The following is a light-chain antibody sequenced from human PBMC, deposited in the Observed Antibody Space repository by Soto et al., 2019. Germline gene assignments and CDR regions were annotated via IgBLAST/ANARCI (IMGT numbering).Light chain of an antibody. V-gene: IGLV2-14*01. J-gene: IGLJ2*01. CDR3: SSYSTGSTLVV. CDR1: SNDVGGYNF. CDR2: EVN. Sequence: QSALTQPASVSGSRGQSITISCTGTSNDVGGYNFVSWYQCHPGKAPQVVIFEVNNRPSGVSNRFSGSKSGNTASLTISWLPAEDEADYYCSSYSTGSTLVVFGGGTKLTVL.